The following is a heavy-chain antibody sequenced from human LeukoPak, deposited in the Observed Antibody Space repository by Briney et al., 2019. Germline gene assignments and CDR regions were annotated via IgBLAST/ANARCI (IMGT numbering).Heavy chain of an antibody. CDR3: ATPPGIAVAGTAGDY. V-gene: IGHV3-7*01. J-gene: IGHJ4*02. D-gene: IGHD6-19*01. CDR2: IRQDGSEK. CDR1: GFTFSNYW. Sequence: GGSLRLSCAASGFTFSNYWMSWVRQAPGKGLEWVANIRQDGSEKYYVDSMRGRFTISRDNSKNTLYLQMNSLRAEDTAVYYCATPPGIAVAGTAGDYWGQGTLVTVSS.